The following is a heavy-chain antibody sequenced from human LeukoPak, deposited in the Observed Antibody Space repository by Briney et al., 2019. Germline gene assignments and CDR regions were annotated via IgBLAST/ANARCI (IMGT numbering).Heavy chain of an antibody. CDR3: ASQYGSRQFDS. J-gene: IGHJ4*02. CDR1: GDSVSSNSAA. Sequence: SQTLSLTCAISGDSVSSNSAAWNWIRQPPSRGLEWLGRTYYRSKWYSDSAVYVKSRITINPDTSKNQFSLQLNSVTPEDTAVYYCASQYGSRQFDSWGQGTLVTVSS. V-gene: IGHV6-1*01. D-gene: IGHD3-10*01. CDR2: TYYRSKWYS.